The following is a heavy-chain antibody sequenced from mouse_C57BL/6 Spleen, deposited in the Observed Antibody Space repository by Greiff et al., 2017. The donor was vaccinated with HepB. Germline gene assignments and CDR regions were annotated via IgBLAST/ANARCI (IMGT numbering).Heavy chain of an antibody. CDR1: GFTFSSYG. V-gene: IGHV5-6*01. CDR3: ARHDGTPDY. J-gene: IGHJ2*01. D-gene: IGHD2-1*01. CDR2: ISSGGSYT. Sequence: EVQLVESGGDLVKPGGSLKLSCAASGFTFSSYGMSWVRQTPDKRLEWVATISSGGSYTYYPDSVKGRFTISRDNAKNTLYLKMSSLKSEDTAMYYCARHDGTPDYWGQGTTLTVSS.